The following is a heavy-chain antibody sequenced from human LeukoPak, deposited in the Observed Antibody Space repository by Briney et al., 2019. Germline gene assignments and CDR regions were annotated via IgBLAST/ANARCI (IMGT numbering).Heavy chain of an antibody. D-gene: IGHD3-16*02. CDR3: ARDQYDSVWGSYRPYFDF. V-gene: IGHV1-18*01. CDR2: INIYNGNT. J-gene: IGHJ4*02. Sequence: ASVTVSCKASGYTFRSYGVSWIRQAPGQGLEWMVSINIYNGNTKYAENFQGRVTMTTDTSTSTAYMELSLRSDDTAMYYCARDQYDSVWGSYRPYFDFWGQGTLVTVSS. CDR1: GYTFRSYG.